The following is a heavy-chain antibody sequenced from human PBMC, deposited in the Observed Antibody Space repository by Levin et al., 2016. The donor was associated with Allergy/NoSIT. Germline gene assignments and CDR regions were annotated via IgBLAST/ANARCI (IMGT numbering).Heavy chain of an antibody. CDR2: INSDGSST. D-gene: IGHD2-15*01. CDR3: ARASRCSGGSCSTDY. J-gene: IGHJ4*02. V-gene: IGHV3-74*01. Sequence: WIRQPPGKGLVWVSRINSDGSSTSYADSVKGRFTISRDNAKNTLYLQMNSLRAEDTAVYYCARASRCSGGSCSTDYWGQGTLVTVSS.